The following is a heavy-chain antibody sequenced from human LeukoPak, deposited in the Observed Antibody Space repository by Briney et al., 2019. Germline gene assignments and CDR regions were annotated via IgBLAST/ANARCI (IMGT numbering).Heavy chain of an antibody. CDR1: GDSISSTNYY. CDR2: IYYSGST. J-gene: IGHJ4*02. V-gene: IGHV4-39*07. CDR3: ARDSTRSGGYSSSWYGGFDY. Sequence: KPSETLSLTCTVSGDSISSTNYYWGWIRQPPGKGLEWIGSIYYSGSTYYNPSLESRVTISVDTSKNQFSLKLSSVTAADTAVYYCARDSTRSGGYSSSWYGGFDYWGQGTLVTVSS. D-gene: IGHD6-13*01.